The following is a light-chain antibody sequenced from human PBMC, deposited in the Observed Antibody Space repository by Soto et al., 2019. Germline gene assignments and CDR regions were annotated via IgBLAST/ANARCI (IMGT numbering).Light chain of an antibody. J-gene: IGKJ3*01. CDR1: RDIANY. CDR2: GAS. V-gene: IGKV1-27*01. CDR3: QKSNSSPFT. Sequence: DIQMTQSPSSLSASVGDRVTITCRASRDIANYLAWYQQKPGKVPQLLIYGASTLQSGVPSRFSGSGSGTDFTLTISSLQPEDVANYYCQKSNSSPFTFGPGTKVNIK.